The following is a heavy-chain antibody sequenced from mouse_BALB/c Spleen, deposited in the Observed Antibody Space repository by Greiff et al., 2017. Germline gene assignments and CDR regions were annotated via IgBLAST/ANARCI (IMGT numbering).Heavy chain of an antibody. CDR2: IWGDGST. V-gene: IGHV2-6-7*01. CDR1: GFSLTGYG. D-gene: IGHD2-4*01. J-gene: IGHJ4*01. Sequence: VMLVESGPGLVAPSQSLSITCTVSGFSLTGYGVNWVRQPPGKGLEWLGMIWGDGSTDYNSALKSRLSISKDNSKSQVFLKMNSLQTDDTARYYCAREGYDYDGYAMDYWGQGTSVTVSS. CDR3: AREGYDYDGYAMDY.